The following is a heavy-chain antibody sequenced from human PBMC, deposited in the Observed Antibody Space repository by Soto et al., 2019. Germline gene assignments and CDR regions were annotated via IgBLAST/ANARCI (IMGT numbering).Heavy chain of an antibody. CDR3: ARGSGYSGYDGGQLVRGYYFDY. Sequence: SETLSLTCTVSGGSISSYYWSWIRQPPGKGLEWIGYIYYSGSTNYNPSLKSRVTISVDTSKNQFSLKLSSVAAADTAVYYCARGSGYSGYDGGQLVRGYYFDYWGQGTLVTVSS. CDR1: GGSISSYY. CDR2: IYYSGST. D-gene: IGHD5-12*01. V-gene: IGHV4-59*01. J-gene: IGHJ4*02.